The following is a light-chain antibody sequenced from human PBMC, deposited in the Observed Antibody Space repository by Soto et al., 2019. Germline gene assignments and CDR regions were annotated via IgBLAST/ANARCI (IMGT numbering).Light chain of an antibody. CDR2: AAS. V-gene: IGKV1-9*01. Sequence: DIQLTQSPSFLSASVGDRVTITCRASQGISSSLAWYQQKPGKAPMLLIYAASTLQSGVPSRFSGSGSGTEFTLTISSLQPEDFATYYCQHLNNYPRALTCGGGTKVEIK. CDR3: QHLNNYPRALT. J-gene: IGKJ4*01. CDR1: QGISSS.